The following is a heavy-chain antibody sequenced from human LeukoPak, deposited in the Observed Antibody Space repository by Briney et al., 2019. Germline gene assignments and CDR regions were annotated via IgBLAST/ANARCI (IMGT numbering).Heavy chain of an antibody. Sequence: PSGTLSLTCAVSGGSISSSTVWWSWVRQPPGKGLEWIGEIYHTGSTYYNPSLESRVTISVDRSKNQYSLKLSSVTAADTAVYYCARGTTVTTNWFDPWGQGTLVTFSS. D-gene: IGHD4-17*01. CDR1: GGSISSSTVW. J-gene: IGHJ5*02. CDR3: ARGTTVTTNWFDP. CDR2: IYHTGST. V-gene: IGHV4-4*02.